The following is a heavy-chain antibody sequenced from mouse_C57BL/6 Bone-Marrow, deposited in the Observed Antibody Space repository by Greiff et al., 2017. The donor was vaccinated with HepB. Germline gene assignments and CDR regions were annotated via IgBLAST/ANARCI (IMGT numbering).Heavy chain of an antibody. J-gene: IGHJ4*01. V-gene: IGHV1-15*01. CDR2: IDPETGGT. D-gene: IGHD2-12*01. Sequence: QVQLKQSGAELVRPGASVTLSCKASGYTFTDYEMHWVKQTPVHGLEWIGAIDPETGGTAYNQKFKGKAILTADKSSSTAYIELRSLTSEDSAVYYCTNDGGSYAMDYWGQGTSVTVSS. CDR1: GYTFTDYE. CDR3: TNDGGSYAMDY.